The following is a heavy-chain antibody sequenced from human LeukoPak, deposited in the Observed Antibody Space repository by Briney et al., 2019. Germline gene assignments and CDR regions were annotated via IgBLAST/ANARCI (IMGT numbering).Heavy chain of an antibody. V-gene: IGHV3-21*01. Sequence: GGSLRLSCAASGFAFSSYSMNWVRQAPGKGLEWVSSIGTSTTYIYYADSVKGRFTISRDNAKNSLYLQMNSLRAEDTAVYYCARDQQYYYYAMDVWGQGTTVTVSS. CDR2: IGTSTTYI. CDR1: GFAFSSYS. CDR3: ARDQQYYYYAMDV. J-gene: IGHJ6*02.